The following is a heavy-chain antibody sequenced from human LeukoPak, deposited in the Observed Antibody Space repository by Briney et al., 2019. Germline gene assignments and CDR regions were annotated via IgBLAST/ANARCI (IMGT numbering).Heavy chain of an antibody. CDR2: IYYSGST. CDR3: AGSSSWGPFDY. D-gene: IGHD6-13*01. J-gene: IGHJ4*02. Sequence: PSETLSLTCTVSGGSISSSSYYWGWIRQPPGKGLEWIGYIYYSGSTNYNPSLKSRVTISVDTSKNQFSLKLSSVTAADTAVYNCAGSSSWGPFDYWGQGTLVTVSS. CDR1: GGSISSSSYY. V-gene: IGHV4-61*05.